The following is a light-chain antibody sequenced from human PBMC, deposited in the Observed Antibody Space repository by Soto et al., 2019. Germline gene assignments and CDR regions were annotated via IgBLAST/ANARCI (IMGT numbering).Light chain of an antibody. V-gene: IGKV3-20*01. CDR1: QSVPKNY. CDR3: HQYAYAPQT. Sequence: EIVLTQSPGTLSLSPGERATLSCRASQSVPKNYLAWYQQEPGQAPRLLIYDASNRATGIPDRLSGSGSGTDFTLTISRLEPEDFAVYYCHQYAYAPQTFGQGTKVEIK. J-gene: IGKJ1*01. CDR2: DAS.